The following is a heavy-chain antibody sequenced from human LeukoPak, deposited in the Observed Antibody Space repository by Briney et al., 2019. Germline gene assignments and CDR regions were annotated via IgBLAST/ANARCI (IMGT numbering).Heavy chain of an antibody. D-gene: IGHD1-14*01. V-gene: IGHV3-11*06. Sequence: KPGGSLRLSCAASGFTFSDYYMSWIRQAPGKGLEWISYISSSTGYTNYADSVRGRFTISRDNAKNSLYLQMNSLRAEDTAVYYCARFSPQPDAFDIWGQGTMVTVSS. J-gene: IGHJ3*02. CDR3: ARFSPQPDAFDI. CDR2: ISSSTGYT. CDR1: GFTFSDYY.